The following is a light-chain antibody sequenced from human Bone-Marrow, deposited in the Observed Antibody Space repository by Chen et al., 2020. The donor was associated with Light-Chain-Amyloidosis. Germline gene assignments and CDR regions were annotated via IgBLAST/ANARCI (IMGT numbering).Light chain of an antibody. CDR2: RDT. J-gene: IGLJ2*01. Sequence: SYELTQPPSVSVSPGQTARITCSGDDLPTKYAYWYQQKPGQAPVLVIHRDTERPSGISERFSGSSSGTTATLTISGVQAEDEAEYHCQSADSSGNNEVIFGGGTKLTVL. CDR3: QSADSSGNNEVI. V-gene: IGLV3-25*03. CDR1: DLPTKY.